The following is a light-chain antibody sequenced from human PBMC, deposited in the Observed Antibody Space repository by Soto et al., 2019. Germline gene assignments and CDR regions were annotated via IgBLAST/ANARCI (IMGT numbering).Light chain of an antibody. CDR1: QSISSN. Sequence: EIVMTQSPDTLSVSPGERATLSFRASQSISSNLAWYLQKVGQAPRLLIYGASTRAPGISARFSGSGSGTEFTLTISSLQSEDFAIYYCQQRSNWLWTFGQGTKVDIK. CDR2: GAS. J-gene: IGKJ1*01. V-gene: IGKV3-15*01. CDR3: QQRSNWLWT.